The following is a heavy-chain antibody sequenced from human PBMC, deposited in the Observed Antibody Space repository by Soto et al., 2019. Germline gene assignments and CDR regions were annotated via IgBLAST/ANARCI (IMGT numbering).Heavy chain of an antibody. CDR2: IWYDGSNK. V-gene: IGHV3-33*01. Sequence: GGSLRLSCAASGFTFSSYGMHWVRQAPGKGLEWVAVIWYDGSNKYYADSVKGRFTISRDNSKNTLYLQMNSLRAEDTAVYYCARAITGRVIPTELDYWGQGTLVTVSS. CDR3: ARAITGRVIPTELDY. D-gene: IGHD3-3*01. J-gene: IGHJ4*02. CDR1: GFTFSSYG.